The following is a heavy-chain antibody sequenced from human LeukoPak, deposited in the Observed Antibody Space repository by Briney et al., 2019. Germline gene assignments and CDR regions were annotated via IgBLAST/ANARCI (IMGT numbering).Heavy chain of an antibody. CDR3: ARHHYYDSSGYLDY. CDR2: ISAYNGNT. Sequence: ASVKVSCKASGYTFTSYGISWVRQAPGQGLEWMGWISAYNGNTNYAQKLQGRATMTTDTSTSTAYMELRSLRSDDTAVYYCARHHYYDSSGYLDYWGQGTLVTVSS. V-gene: IGHV1-18*01. CDR1: GYTFTSYG. D-gene: IGHD3-22*01. J-gene: IGHJ4*02.